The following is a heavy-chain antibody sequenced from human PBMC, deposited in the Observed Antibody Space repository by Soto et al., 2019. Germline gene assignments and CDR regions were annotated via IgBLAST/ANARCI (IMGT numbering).Heavy chain of an antibody. V-gene: IGHV3-9*01. J-gene: IGHJ5*02. CDR1: GFTFDDYA. CDR2: ISWNSGSI. CDR3: ARSGLVGFGEYFPVFDP. D-gene: IGHD3-10*01. Sequence: GGSLRLSXAASGFTFDDYAMHWVRQAPGKGLEWVSGISWNSGSIGYADSVKGRFTISRDISKKTLYLQMSNLRAEDTAVYYCARSGLVGFGEYFPVFDPWGQGTLVTVSS.